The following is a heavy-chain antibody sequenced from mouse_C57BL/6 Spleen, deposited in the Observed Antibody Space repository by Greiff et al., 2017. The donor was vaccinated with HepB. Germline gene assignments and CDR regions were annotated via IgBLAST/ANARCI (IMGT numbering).Heavy chain of an antibody. Sequence: LQESGPELVKPGASVKISCKASGYAFSSSWMNWVKQRPGKGLEWIGRIYPGDGDTNYNGKFKGKATLTADKSSSTAYMQLSSLTSEDSAVYFCARGSSWGFDYWGQGTTLTVSS. J-gene: IGHJ2*01. CDR1: GYAFSSSW. CDR3: ARGSSWGFDY. V-gene: IGHV1-82*01. D-gene: IGHD1-1*01. CDR2: IYPGDGDT.